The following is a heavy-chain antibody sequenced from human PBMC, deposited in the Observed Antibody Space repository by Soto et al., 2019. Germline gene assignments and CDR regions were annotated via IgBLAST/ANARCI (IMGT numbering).Heavy chain of an antibody. CDR2: ISSNGGST. CDR1: GFTFSSYA. J-gene: IGHJ4*02. V-gene: IGHV3-64D*06. CDR3: VKKYRVRYVEWLAEHYFYE. D-gene: IGHD3-9*01. Sequence: GGSLSLSCSASGFTFSSYAMHWVRQAPGKGLEYVSAISSNGGSTYYADSVKGRFTISRDNSKNTLYLQMSSLRAEDTAVYYCVKKYRVRYVEWLAEHYFYEWGQGSLVTV.